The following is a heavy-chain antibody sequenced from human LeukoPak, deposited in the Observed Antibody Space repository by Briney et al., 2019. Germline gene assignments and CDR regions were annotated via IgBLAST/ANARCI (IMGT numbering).Heavy chain of an antibody. CDR2: IRYDGSNK. D-gene: IGHD6-6*01. CDR1: GFTFSSYG. J-gene: IGHJ4*02. Sequence: PGGSLRLSCAASGFTFSSYGVHWVRQAPGKGLEWVAFIRYDGSNKYYADFVKGRSTISRDNSKNTLYLQMNSPRAEDTAVYYCAKDQGGEQLVRWFDYWGQGTLVTVSS. V-gene: IGHV3-30*02. CDR3: AKDQGGEQLVRWFDY.